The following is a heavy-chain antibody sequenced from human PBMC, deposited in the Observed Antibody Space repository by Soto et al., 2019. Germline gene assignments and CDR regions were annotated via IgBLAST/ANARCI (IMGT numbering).Heavy chain of an antibody. Sequence: QVQLVESGGGVVQPGRSLRLSCAASGFTFSSYGMHWVRQAPGKGLEWVAVIWYDGSNKYYADSVKGRITISRDNSKNPLYLQMNSPRAADTAVYYCAGGGLAYGDLHWGQGTLFTVSS. V-gene: IGHV3-33*01. CDR1: GFTFSSYG. CDR3: AGGGLAYGDLH. J-gene: IGHJ4*02. D-gene: IGHD4-17*01. CDR2: IWYDGSNK.